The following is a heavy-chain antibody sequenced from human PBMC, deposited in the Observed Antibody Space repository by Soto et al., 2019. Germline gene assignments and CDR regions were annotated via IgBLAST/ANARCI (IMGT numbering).Heavy chain of an antibody. V-gene: IGHV3-30*18. CDR1: GFTFSSYG. CDR2: ISYDGSNK. CDR3: AKDYGSLRPTVTTGVDY. J-gene: IGHJ4*02. Sequence: PGGSLRLSCAASGFTFSSYGMHWVRQAPGKGLEWVAVISYDGSNKYYADSVKGRFTISRVNSKNTLYLQMNSLRAEDTAVYYCAKDYGSLRPTVTTGVDYWGQGTLVTVSS. D-gene: IGHD4-17*01.